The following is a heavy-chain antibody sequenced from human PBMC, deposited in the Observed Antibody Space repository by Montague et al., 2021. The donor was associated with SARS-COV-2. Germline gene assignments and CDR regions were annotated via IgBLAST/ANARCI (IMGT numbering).Heavy chain of an antibody. CDR3: ARGMYGLTETTDDFDI. V-gene: IGHV4-31*03. J-gene: IGHJ3*02. Sequence: TLSLTCTVSGGSIRSSDNYWSWIRQHPGKGLEWIGYIYSSGTTYYNPSLRSRVTISVDTSKKQFSLKLSSVTAADTAVYYCARGMYGLTETTDDFDIWGQGTMVSVSS. CDR2: IYSSGTT. CDR1: GGSIRSSDNY. D-gene: IGHD1-14*01.